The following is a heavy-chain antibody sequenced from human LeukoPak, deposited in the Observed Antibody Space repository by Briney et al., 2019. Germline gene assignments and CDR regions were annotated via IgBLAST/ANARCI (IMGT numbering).Heavy chain of an antibody. CDR2: ISGSGGST. V-gene: IGHV3-23*01. D-gene: IGHD2-21*01. J-gene: IGHJ5*02. CDR1: GFTFSSYD. CDR3: AKKVSGGEGPYNWFDP. Sequence: GGSLRLSCAASGFTFSSYDMSWVRRAPGKGLEWVSAISGSGGSTYYADSVKGRFTISRDNSKNTLYLQMNSLRAEDTAVYYCAKKVSGGEGPYNWFDPWGQGTLVTVSS.